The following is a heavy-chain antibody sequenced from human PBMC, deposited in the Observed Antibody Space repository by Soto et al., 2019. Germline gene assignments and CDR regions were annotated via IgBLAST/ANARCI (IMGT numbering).Heavy chain of an antibody. Sequence: EVQLLESGGGLVQPGGSLRLSCAASGFTFSSYAMSWVRQAPGKGLEWVSAISGSGGSTYYADSVKGRFTTSRDNSKNPLYRQMNSMRAEDTAVYYCAKDPISSGWYKRCAFDIWGQGTMVTVSS. CDR1: GFTFSSYA. V-gene: IGHV3-23*01. CDR2: ISGSGGST. D-gene: IGHD6-19*01. J-gene: IGHJ3*02. CDR3: AKDPISSGWYKRCAFDI.